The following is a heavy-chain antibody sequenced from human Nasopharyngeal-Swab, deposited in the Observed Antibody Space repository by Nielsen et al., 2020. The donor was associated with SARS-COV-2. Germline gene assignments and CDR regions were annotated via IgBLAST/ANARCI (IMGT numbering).Heavy chain of an antibody. Sequence: GESLKISCAASGFTFSGYWMSWVRQAPGKGLEWVANIKQDGSEKYYVDSVKGRFTISRDNAKNSLYLQMNSLRAEDTAVYYCARVEGGYCSSTSCFSYYFDYWGQGTLVTVS. V-gene: IGHV3-7*01. CDR2: IKQDGSEK. J-gene: IGHJ4*02. CDR3: ARVEGGYCSSTSCFSYYFDY. CDR1: GFTFSGYW. D-gene: IGHD2-2*03.